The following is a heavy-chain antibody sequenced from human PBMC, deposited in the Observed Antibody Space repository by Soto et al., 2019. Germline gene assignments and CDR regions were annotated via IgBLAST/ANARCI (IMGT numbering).Heavy chain of an antibody. CDR2: IKTKAYGGPT. D-gene: IGHD5-18*01. Sequence: GGSLRLSCTASGFTFGDYAMSWVRQAPGKGLECVGLIKTKAYGGPTEYAASVKGRVTISRDDSKSIAYLEMHSIKAEDTAVFYCSRVGGYTYGNSYGMGGWGKEST. CDR3: SRVGGYTYGNSYGMGG. CDR1: GFTFGDYA. J-gene: IGHJ6*01. V-gene: IGHV3-49*04.